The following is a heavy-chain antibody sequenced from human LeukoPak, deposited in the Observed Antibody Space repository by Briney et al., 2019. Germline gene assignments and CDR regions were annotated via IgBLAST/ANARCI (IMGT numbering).Heavy chain of an antibody. D-gene: IGHD6-19*01. V-gene: IGHV3-74*01. CDR2: INGDGSIT. Sequence: GGSLRLSCAASGFTFSSYWMYWVRQAPGKGLVWVSHINGDGSITSYADSVKGRFTISRDNAKNTLYLQMNSLIAEDAAVYYCAREQRSGSGWYEAGLDYWGQGTLVTVSS. CDR1: GFTFSSYW. CDR3: AREQRSGSGWYEAGLDY. J-gene: IGHJ4*02.